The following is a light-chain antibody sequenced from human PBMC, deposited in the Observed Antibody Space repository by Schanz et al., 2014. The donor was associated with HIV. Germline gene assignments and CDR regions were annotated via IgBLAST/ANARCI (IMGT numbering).Light chain of an antibody. CDR3: QQYGSLPWT. J-gene: IGKJ1*01. CDR2: GAS. CDR1: QSISSSY. V-gene: IGKV3-20*01. Sequence: ESVLTQSPGTLSLFPGERATLSCRTSQSISSSYLAWYQQKPGQAPRLLIYGASSRATGIPDRFSGSGSGTDFTLTISRLEPEDFAVYYCQQYGSLPWTFGQGTKVEVK.